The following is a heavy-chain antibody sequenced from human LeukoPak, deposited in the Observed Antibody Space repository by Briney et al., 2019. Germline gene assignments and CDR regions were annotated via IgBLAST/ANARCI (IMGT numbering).Heavy chain of an antibody. D-gene: IGHD3-10*01. CDR2: ISYDGTNI. J-gene: IGHJ4*02. V-gene: IGHV3-30*03. Sequence: PGGSLRLSCAASGFTFSSYGMRWVRQAPGKGLDWVALISYDGTNIYYADSVKGRFSISRDNYKNTLYLQMNSLRAEDTAAYYCVRGNFNGGIDYWGQGTLVTVSP. CDR1: GFTFSSYG. CDR3: VRGNFNGGIDY.